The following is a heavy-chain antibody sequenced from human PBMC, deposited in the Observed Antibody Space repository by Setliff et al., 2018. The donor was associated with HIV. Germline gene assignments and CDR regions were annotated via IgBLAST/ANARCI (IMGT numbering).Heavy chain of an antibody. CDR2: IYYRGST. V-gene: IGHV4-39*07. CDR3: ARAAAGNTGPFDL. CDR1: GGSISSSSYY. J-gene: IGHJ4*02. D-gene: IGHD4-17*01. Sequence: PSETLSLTCTVSGGSISSSSYYWGWIRQPPGKGLQWIGSIYYRGSTYYNPSLKSRVTISVDTSKNQFSLKLTSVTASDTAVYYCARAAAGNTGPFDLWGQGSPVTVSS.